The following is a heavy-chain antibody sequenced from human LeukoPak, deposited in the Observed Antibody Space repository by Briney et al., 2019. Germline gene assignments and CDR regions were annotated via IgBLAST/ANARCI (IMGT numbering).Heavy chain of an antibody. V-gene: IGHV4-59*01. J-gene: IGHJ6*03. D-gene: IGHD5-18*01. CDR3: ARSGYSYGSRYYMDV. CDR1: GGSISSYY. Sequence: SETLSLTCTVSGGSISSYYWSWIRQPPGKGLEWIGYIYYSGTANYNPSLKSRVTISVNTSKNQFSLKLNSVTAADTAVYYCARSGYSYGSRYYMDVWGKGTTVTVSS. CDR2: IYYSGTA.